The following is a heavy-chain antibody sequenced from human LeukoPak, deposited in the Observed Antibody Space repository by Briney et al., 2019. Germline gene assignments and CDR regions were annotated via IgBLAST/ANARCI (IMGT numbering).Heavy chain of an antibody. J-gene: IGHJ4*02. D-gene: IGHD3-10*01. CDR2: INHSGST. Sequence: GSLRLSCTASGFTFSSSAMSWVRQAPGKGLEWIGEINHSGSTNYNPSLKSRVTISVDTSKNQFSLKLSSVTAADTAVYYCARRRRWFGSDYWGQGTLVTVSS. CDR3: ARRRRWFGSDY. V-gene: IGHV4-34*01. CDR1: GFTFSSSA.